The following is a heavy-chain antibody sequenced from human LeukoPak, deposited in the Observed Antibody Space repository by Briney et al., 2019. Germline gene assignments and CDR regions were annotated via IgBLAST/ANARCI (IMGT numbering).Heavy chain of an antibody. CDR3: ARVKQQWLVRGWFDP. CDR1: GGSISSYY. Sequence: SETLSLTCTVSGGSISSYYWSWIRQPPGKGLEWIGYIYYSGSTNYNPSLKSRVTISVDTSKNQFSLKLSSVTAADTAVYYCARVKQQWLVRGWFDPWGQGTLVTVSS. J-gene: IGHJ5*02. V-gene: IGHV4-59*08. CDR2: IYYSGST. D-gene: IGHD6-19*01.